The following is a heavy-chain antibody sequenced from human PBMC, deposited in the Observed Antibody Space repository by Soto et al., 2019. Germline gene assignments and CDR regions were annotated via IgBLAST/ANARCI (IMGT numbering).Heavy chain of an antibody. D-gene: IGHD3-22*01. V-gene: IGHV1-18*01. J-gene: IGHJ4*02. CDR3: ARGGYYDSSGYYYYFDY. Sequence: ASVKVSCKASGYTFTSYGISWVRQAPGQGLEWMGWISAYNGNTNYAQKLQGRVTMTTDTSTSTAYMELRSLRSDDTAVYYCARGGYYDSSGYYYYFDYWGQGTLVTVSS. CDR1: GYTFTSYG. CDR2: ISAYNGNT.